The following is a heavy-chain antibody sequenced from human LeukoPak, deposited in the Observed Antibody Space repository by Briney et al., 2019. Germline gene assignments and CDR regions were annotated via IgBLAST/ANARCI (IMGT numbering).Heavy chain of an antibody. CDR3: TRGNSVSHYYYGLDV. D-gene: IGHD1-1*01. CDR1: GFTLSTYW. J-gene: IGHJ6*02. CDR2: IKQDGSVK. V-gene: IGHV3-7*02. Sequence: GGSLRLSCAASGFTLSTYWMSWVRQAPGEGLEWVANIKQDGSVKRYVDSVNGRFTISRDNAKNSLYLQMNSLRAEDTAVYYCTRGNSVSHYYYGLDVWGQGTTITVSS.